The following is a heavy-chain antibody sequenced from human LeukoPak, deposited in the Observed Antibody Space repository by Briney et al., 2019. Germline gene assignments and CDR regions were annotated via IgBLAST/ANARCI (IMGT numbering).Heavy chain of an antibody. Sequence: PXGSLRLSCAASGFTFSSYGMHWVRQAPGKGLEWVAVISYDGSNKYYADSVKGRFTISRDNSKNTLYLQMNSLRAEDTAVYYCAVVIRDYYYGMDVWGQGTTVTVSS. D-gene: IGHD2/OR15-2a*01. J-gene: IGHJ6*02. V-gene: IGHV3-30*03. CDR3: AVVIRDYYYGMDV. CDR1: GFTFSSYG. CDR2: ISYDGSNK.